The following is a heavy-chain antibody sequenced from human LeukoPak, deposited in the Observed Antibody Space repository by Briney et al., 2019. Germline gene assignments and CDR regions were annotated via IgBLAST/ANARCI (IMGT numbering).Heavy chain of an antibody. Sequence: ASVKVSCKASGYTFTSYYMHWVRQAPGQGLELMGIINPSGGSTSSAQKFQGRVTMTMDMSTSTVYMGLSSLRSEDTAGYYCARDYYGSGSYLPVFDYWGQGTLVTVSS. CDR2: INPSGGST. J-gene: IGHJ4*02. CDR1: GYTFTSYY. V-gene: IGHV1-46*01. CDR3: ARDYYGSGSYLPVFDY. D-gene: IGHD3-10*01.